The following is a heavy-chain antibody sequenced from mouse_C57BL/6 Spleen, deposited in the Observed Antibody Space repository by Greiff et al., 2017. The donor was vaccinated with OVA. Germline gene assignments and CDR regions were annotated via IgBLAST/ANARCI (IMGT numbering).Heavy chain of an antibody. CDR3: ARLLANTGSPIDY. Sequence: EVQLVESGGGLVKPGGSLKLSCAASGFTFSSYTMSWVRQTPEKRLEWVATISGGGGNTYYPDSVKGRFTISRDNAKNTLYLQLSSLKSEDTALYYSARLLANTGSPIDYWGQGTTLTVSS. CDR2: ISGGGGNT. V-gene: IGHV5-9*01. J-gene: IGHJ2*01. D-gene: IGHD4-1*01. CDR1: GFTFSSYT.